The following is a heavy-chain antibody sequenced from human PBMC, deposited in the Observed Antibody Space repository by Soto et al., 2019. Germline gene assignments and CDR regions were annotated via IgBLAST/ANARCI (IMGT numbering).Heavy chain of an antibody. D-gene: IGHD4-17*01. J-gene: IGHJ4*02. Sequence: QVQLVESGGGVVQPGRSLRLSCAASGFTFSSYAMHWVRQAPGKGLEWVAVISYDGSNKYCADSVKGRFTISRDNSKNPLYLHMNSLSAEDTAVYFCASDLRAYGDSGAYWGQGTLVTVSS. V-gene: IGHV3-30*04. CDR1: GFTFSSYA. CDR3: ASDLRAYGDSGAY. CDR2: ISYDGSNK.